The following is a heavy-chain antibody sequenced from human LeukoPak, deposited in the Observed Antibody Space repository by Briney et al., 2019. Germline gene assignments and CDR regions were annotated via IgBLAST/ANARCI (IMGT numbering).Heavy chain of an antibody. V-gene: IGHV4-59*08. CDR2: ISYSGST. CDR3: ARHGSGWSFDY. CDR1: CGSISGYY. J-gene: IGHJ4*02. Sequence: PSATLSLTCTVSCGSISGYYWSWIWQPPGKGLEWIGYISYSGSTNHNPSLKSRVSISVDTSKNQFSLNLNSVTAADTAVFYCARHGSGWSFDYWGQGTLVTVSS. D-gene: IGHD6-19*01.